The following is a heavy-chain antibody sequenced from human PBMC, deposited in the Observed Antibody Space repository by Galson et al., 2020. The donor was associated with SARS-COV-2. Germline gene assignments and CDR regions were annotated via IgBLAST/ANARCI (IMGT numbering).Heavy chain of an antibody. J-gene: IGHJ4*02. D-gene: IGHD2-2*01. CDR2: IYCHGRT. CDR3: ARVVYPRGRGSGHDY. CDR1: GGSITSGDFC. Sequence: ETSETLSLTCTVSGGSITSGDFCWSWIRQPPGKGLEWIGYIYCHGRTYYNPSLRSRVTSSVDTSKNQFSLTLSSVTAADMAVYYCARVVYPRGRGSGHDYWGQGTLVTVSS. V-gene: IGHV4-30-4*01.